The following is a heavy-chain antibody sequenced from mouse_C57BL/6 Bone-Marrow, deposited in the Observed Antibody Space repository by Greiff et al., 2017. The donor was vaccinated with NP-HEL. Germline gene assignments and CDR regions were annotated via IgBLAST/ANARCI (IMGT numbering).Heavy chain of an antibody. CDR3: ARESYAMDY. CDR1: GYTFTGYW. Sequence: VQLQQSGAELMKPGASVKLSCKATGYTFTGYWIEWVKQRPGHGLEWIGEILPGSGSTNDNEKFKGKATFTADTSSNTAYMQLSSLTTEDSAIYYCARESYAMDYWGQGTSVTVSS. J-gene: IGHJ4*01. V-gene: IGHV1-9*01. CDR2: ILPGSGST.